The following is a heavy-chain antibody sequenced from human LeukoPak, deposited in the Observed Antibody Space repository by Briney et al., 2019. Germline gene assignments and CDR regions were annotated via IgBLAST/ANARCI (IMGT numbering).Heavy chain of an antibody. CDR3: AHPSTPDYGGLDY. V-gene: IGHV3-23*01. J-gene: IGHJ4*02. CDR1: GFTFSSYG. Sequence: GGSLRLSCAASGFTFSSYGIHWVRQAPGKGLEWVSAITGSGGSIYYADSVRGRFTISRDNSKNTLYLQMSSLRAEDTAIYYCAHPSTPDYGGLDYWGQGTLVTVSS. D-gene: IGHD4-17*01. CDR2: ITGSGGSI.